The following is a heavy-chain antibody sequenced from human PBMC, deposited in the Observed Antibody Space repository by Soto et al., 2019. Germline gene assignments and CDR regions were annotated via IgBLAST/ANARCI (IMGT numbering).Heavy chain of an antibody. J-gene: IGHJ6*02. V-gene: IGHV4-59*01. D-gene: IGHD3-3*01. Sequence: QVQLQESGPGLVKPSETLSLTCTVSGGSISRYYWSWIRQPPGKGLEWIGYIYYSGSTNYNPSLKSQAPMQVDSSKTRSARKLSSGPVPDRAVYYGGGRGRFLGFGGYYYGMDVWGQGTTVTVS. CDR1: GGSISRYY. CDR2: IYYSGST. CDR3: GGRGRFLGFGGYYYGMDV.